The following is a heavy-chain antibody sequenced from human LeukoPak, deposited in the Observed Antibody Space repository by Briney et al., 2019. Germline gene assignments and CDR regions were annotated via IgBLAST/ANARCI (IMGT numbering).Heavy chain of an antibody. CDR3: ARGGDYGDFDY. V-gene: IGHV1-69*05. D-gene: IGHD4-17*01. J-gene: IGHJ4*02. Sequence: ASVKVSCKASGGTFSSYAISWVRQAPGQGLEWMGGIIPIFGTANFAQKFQGRVTITRNTSISTAYMELSSLRSEDTAVYYCARGGDYGDFDYWGQGTLVTVSS. CDR2: IIPIFGTA. CDR1: GGTFSSYA.